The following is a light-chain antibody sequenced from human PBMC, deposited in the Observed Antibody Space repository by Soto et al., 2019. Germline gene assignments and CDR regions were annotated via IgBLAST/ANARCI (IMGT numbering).Light chain of an antibody. CDR2: EGS. CDR3: CSDAGSSTWV. J-gene: IGLJ3*02. V-gene: IGLV2-23*01. CDR1: SSDVGSYNL. Sequence: QSVLTQPASVSGSPGKSITISCTGTSSDVGSYNLVSWYQQHPGKAPKLMIYEGSKRPSGVSNRFSGSKSGNTASLTISGLQAEDEADYYCCSDAGSSTWVFGGGPKLTVL.